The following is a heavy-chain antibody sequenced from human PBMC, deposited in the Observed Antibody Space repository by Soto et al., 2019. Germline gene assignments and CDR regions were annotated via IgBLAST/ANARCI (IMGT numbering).Heavy chain of an antibody. V-gene: IGHV1-69*13. CDR2: IIPIFGTA. Sequence: ASVKVSCKASGGTFSSYAISWVRQAPGQGLEWMGGIIPIFGTANYAQKFKGRVTITADESTSTAYMELSSLRSEDTAVYYCARTEEQWLDYFDYWGQGTLVTVSS. J-gene: IGHJ4*02. D-gene: IGHD6-19*01. CDR1: GGTFSSYA. CDR3: ARTEEQWLDYFDY.